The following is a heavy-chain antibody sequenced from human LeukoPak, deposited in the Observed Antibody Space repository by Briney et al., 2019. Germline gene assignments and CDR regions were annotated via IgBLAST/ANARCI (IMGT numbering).Heavy chain of an antibody. D-gene: IGHD4-17*01. V-gene: IGHV3-48*01. CDR3: ARDRDGDEDFDY. CDR2: TSVNGAVT. Sequence: GGSLRLSCAASGFTFSSYTINWVRQAPGKGLEWLSHTSVNGAVTTYADSVKGRFTISSDTAKNSLYLQLNSLTVGDTAMYYCARDRDGDEDFDYWGRGTLVTVSS. J-gene: IGHJ4*02. CDR1: GFTFSSYT.